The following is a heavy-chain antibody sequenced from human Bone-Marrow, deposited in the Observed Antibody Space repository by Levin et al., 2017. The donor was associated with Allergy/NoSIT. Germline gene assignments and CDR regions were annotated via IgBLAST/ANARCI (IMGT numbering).Heavy chain of an antibody. D-gene: IGHD3-9*01. CDR3: ARGLKILTTGSLYHNAMDA. J-gene: IGHJ6*02. CDR2: ISRRSSYI. Sequence: GESLKISCAASTFLFSDYTMNWVRQAPGKGLEWVASISRRSSYIYYADSVKGRFTISRDNAKNSVSLQMNSLRAEDTAMYYCARGLKILTTGSLYHNAMDAWGQGTTVSVSS. CDR1: TFLFSDYT. V-gene: IGHV3-21*06.